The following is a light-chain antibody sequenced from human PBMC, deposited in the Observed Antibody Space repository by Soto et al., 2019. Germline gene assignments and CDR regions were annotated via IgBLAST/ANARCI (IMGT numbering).Light chain of an antibody. Sequence: IVMTQSPATLSVSPGEGATLSCTASHYIYSNVAWFQQRPGQAPRLLIYRASTRATGTPARFSGSGSGTEFTLTITSLQSEDFALYYCQQYHNLWTFGQGTKVDI. CDR1: HYIYSN. CDR2: RAS. V-gene: IGKV3-15*01. J-gene: IGKJ1*01. CDR3: QQYHNLWT.